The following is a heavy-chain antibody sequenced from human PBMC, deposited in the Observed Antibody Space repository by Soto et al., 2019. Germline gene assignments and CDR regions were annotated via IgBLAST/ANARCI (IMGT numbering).Heavy chain of an antibody. Sequence: QVQLQESGPGLVKPSGTLSLTCAVSGGSXXXXXXXXWVRQPPXKXLXXIGEIYHSGSTNYNPSLKSRVTISXXXXXXXXXXXXXXXXXXXXXXXXXXXXXXXXXAXTXWFDPWGQGTLVTVSS. CDR1: GGSXXXXXX. J-gene: IGHJ5*02. V-gene: IGHV4-4*02. CDR3: XXXXXXXXAXTXWFDP. CDR2: IYHSGST.